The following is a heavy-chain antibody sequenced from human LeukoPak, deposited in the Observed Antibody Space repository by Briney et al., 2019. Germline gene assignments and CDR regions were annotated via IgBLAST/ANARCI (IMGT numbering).Heavy chain of an antibody. J-gene: IGHJ4*02. V-gene: IGHV3-53*01. Sequence: GGSLRLSCAASGFTVSSNYMSWVRQAPGKGLEWVSVIYSGGSTYYADSVKGRLTISRDNSKNTPYLQMNSLRAEDTAVYYCARGGYSYAELDYWGQGTLVTVSS. CDR1: GFTVSSNY. CDR3: ARGGYSYAELDY. CDR2: IYSGGST. D-gene: IGHD5-18*01.